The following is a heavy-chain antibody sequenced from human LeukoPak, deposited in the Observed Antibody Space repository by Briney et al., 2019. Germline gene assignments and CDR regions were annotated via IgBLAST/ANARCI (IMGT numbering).Heavy chain of an antibody. J-gene: IGHJ4*02. D-gene: IGHD3-10*01. CDR1: GFTSDDYG. Sequence: PGGSLRPSCAASGFTSDDYGMSWVRQAPGKGLEWVSGIRRNGGSTGYADSVKGRFTISRDTAKNSLYLQMNSLRAEDTALYHCARGNSNFDYWGQGTLVTVSS. CDR2: IRRNGGST. V-gene: IGHV3-20*01. CDR3: ARGNSNFDY.